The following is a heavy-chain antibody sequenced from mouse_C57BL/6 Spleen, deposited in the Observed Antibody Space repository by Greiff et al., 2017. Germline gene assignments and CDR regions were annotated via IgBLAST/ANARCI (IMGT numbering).Heavy chain of an antibody. V-gene: IGHV1-39*01. D-gene: IGHD2-4*01. Sequence: KLQQSGPELVKPGASVKISCKASGYSFTDYKMNWVKQSNGKSLEWIGVINPNYGTTSYNQKFKGKATLTVDQSTSTAYMELRSLTSEDSAIYYCTRDYDHYFDYWGQGTTLTVSS. J-gene: IGHJ2*01. CDR2: INPNYGTT. CDR1: GYSFTDYK. CDR3: TRDYDHYFDY.